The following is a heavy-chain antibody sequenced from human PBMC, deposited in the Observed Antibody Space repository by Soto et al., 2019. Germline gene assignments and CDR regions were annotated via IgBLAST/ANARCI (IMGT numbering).Heavy chain of an antibody. V-gene: IGHV1-3*01. D-gene: IGHD3-3*01. J-gene: IGHJ6*03. Sequence: SVNVSCKAPGYTITKYALYWGRQAPEQRVEGIRWRNAGSGNTKYSQKFQGRVTITRDTSASTAYMELSSLRSEDTAVYYCAGKYYDFWSGSSPGVYSYYMDVWGKGTTVTVSS. CDR1: GYTITKYA. CDR2: RNAGSGNT. CDR3: AGKYYDFWSGSSPGVYSYYMDV.